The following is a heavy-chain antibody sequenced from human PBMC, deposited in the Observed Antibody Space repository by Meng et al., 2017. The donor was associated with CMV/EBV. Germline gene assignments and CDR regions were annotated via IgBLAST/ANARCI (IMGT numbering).Heavy chain of an antibody. J-gene: IGHJ6*02. Sequence: ASVKVSCKASGYAFTGYYMHWVRQAPGQGLEWMGWINPNSGGTNYAQKFQGRVTMTRDTSISTAYMELSRLRSDDTAVYYCARDWTIPYYGMDVWGQGTTVTVSS. CDR2: INPNSGGT. CDR3: ARDWTIPYYGMDV. D-gene: IGHD3-3*01. V-gene: IGHV1-2*02. CDR1: GYAFTGYY.